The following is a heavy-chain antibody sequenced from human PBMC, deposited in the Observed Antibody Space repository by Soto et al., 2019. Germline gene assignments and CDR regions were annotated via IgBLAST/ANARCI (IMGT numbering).Heavy chain of an antibody. CDR3: ARNVPTTYSPGIAAAASPGNFDY. CDR1: GGSVSSGNYY. V-gene: IGHV4-61*01. D-gene: IGHD6-13*01. Sequence: SETLSLTCTVSGGSVSSGNYYWSWIRQPPGKGLEWIGNIYYDGSTYYSPSLKSRVTMSADTSKNQFSLKLSSVTAADTAVYYCARNVPTTYSPGIAAAASPGNFDYWGQGTLVTVSS. J-gene: IGHJ4*02. CDR2: IYYDGST.